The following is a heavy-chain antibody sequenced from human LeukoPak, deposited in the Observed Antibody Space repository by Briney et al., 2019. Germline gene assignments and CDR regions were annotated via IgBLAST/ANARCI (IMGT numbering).Heavy chain of an antibody. CDR3: AGRDYYGSGSYYKAVDY. J-gene: IGHJ4*02. V-gene: IGHV4-59*01. D-gene: IGHD3-10*01. CDR2: IYYSGST. CDR1: GGSISSYY. Sequence: SESLSLTCTVSGGSISSYYWSWIRQPPGKGLEWIGYIYYSGSTNYNPSLKSRVTISVDTSKNQFSLKLSSVTAADTAVYYCAGRDYYGSGSYYKAVDYWGQGTLVTVSS.